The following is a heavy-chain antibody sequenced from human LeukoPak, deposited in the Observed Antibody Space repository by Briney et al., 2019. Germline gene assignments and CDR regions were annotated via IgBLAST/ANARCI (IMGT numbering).Heavy chain of an antibody. V-gene: IGHV3-23*01. J-gene: IGHJ6*03. D-gene: IGHD2-2*01. CDR3: ARSLRHCTSTSCSLYYYMDV. CDR2: ISGSGDDT. Sequence: PGGSLRLSCAASGFSLSSYAMSWVRQAPGKGLEWVSSISGSGDDTYTADSVKGRFTISRDNSKKTLFLQMPSLRDGDTAVYYCARSLRHCTSTSCSLYYYMDVWGKGTTVTVSS. CDR1: GFSLSSYA.